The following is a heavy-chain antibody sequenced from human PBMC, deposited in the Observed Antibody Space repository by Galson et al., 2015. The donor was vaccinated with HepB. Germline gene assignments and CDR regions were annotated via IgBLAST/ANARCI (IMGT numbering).Heavy chain of an antibody. D-gene: IGHD3/OR15-3a*01. Sequence: SLRLSCAASGFTFSGSAMHWVRQASGKGLEWVGRIRSKANSYATAYAASVKGRFTLFRDDSKNMVYLRMYSLKTEDTAVYYCASPRSLGPGDYWGQGTLVTVSS. J-gene: IGHJ4*02. CDR3: ASPRSLGPGDY. CDR1: GFTFSGSA. CDR2: IRSKANSYAT. V-gene: IGHV3-73*01.